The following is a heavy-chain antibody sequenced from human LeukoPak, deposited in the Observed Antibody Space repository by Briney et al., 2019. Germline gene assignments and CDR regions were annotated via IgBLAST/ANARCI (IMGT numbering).Heavy chain of an antibody. V-gene: IGHV1-69*13. CDR3: ARSSKLELRSYFDY. CDR1: GGTFSSYA. Sequence: ASVKVSCKASGGTFSSYAISWVRQAPGQGLEWMGGIIPIFGTANYAQKFQGGVTITADESTSTAYMELSSLRSEDTAVYYCARSSKLELRSYFDYWGQGTLVTVSS. CDR2: IIPIFGTA. D-gene: IGHD1-7*01. J-gene: IGHJ4*02.